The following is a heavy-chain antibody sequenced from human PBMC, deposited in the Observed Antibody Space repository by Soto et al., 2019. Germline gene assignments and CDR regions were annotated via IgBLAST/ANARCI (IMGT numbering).Heavy chain of an antibody. Sequence: GESLKISCKGSGYSFTSYWIGWVRQMPGKGLEWMGIIYPGDSDTRYSPSFQGQVTISVDKSISTAYLQWSSLKASDTAMYYCARHERRIARNSNGSGSYYNYPLPGYYYYYYMDVWGKGTKVTVSS. CDR1: GYSFTSYW. J-gene: IGHJ6*03. V-gene: IGHV5-51*01. CDR2: IYPGDSDT. CDR3: ARHERRIARNSNGSGSYYNYPLPGYYYYYYMDV. D-gene: IGHD3-10*01.